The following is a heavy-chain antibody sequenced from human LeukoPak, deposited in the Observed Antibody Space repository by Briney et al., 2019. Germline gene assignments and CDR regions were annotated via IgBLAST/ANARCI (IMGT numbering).Heavy chain of an antibody. Sequence: QTGGSLRLSCAASGFTFEDYAMHWVRQAPGKGLEWVSGISWNSGSIGYADSVKGRFTITRDNAKNSLYLQMNSLRAEDTAVYYCAKDSDPYDSSGYWFDYWGQGTLVTVSS. D-gene: IGHD3-22*01. CDR2: ISWNSGSI. CDR3: AKDSDPYDSSGYWFDY. CDR1: GFTFEDYA. J-gene: IGHJ4*02. V-gene: IGHV3-9*01.